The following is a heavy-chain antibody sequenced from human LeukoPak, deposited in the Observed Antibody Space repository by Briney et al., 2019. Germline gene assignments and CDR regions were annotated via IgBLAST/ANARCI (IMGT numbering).Heavy chain of an antibody. CDR3: ARGGLQLWFSPDAFDV. CDR2: INPGSGNT. D-gene: IGHD5-18*01. CDR1: GYTFTNYA. Sequence: ASVKVFCKASGYTFTNYAIHWVRLAPGRRLEWMGWINPGSGNTQNSQKFQDRVTITRDTSASAAYMEMSSLRSEDTAVYYCARGGLQLWFSPDAFDVWGQGTMVTVSS. V-gene: IGHV1-3*01. J-gene: IGHJ3*01.